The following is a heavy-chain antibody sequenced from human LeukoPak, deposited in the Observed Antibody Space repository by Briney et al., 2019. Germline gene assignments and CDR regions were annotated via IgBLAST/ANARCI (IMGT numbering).Heavy chain of an antibody. J-gene: IGHJ4*02. CDR1: GGSVRSGSYY. CDR3: ARLTAAGRYYFDY. CDR2: IYYSGST. V-gene: IGHV4-61*01. D-gene: IGHD6-13*01. Sequence: SETLSFTCSVSGGSVRSGSYYWSWIRQPPGKGLEWIGYIYYSGSTNYNPSLKSRVTISVDTSKNQFSLKLSSVTAADTAVYYCARLTAAGRYYFDYWGQGTLVTVSS.